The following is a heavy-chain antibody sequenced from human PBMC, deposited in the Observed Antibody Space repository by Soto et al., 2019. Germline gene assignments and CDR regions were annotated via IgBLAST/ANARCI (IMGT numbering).Heavy chain of an antibody. V-gene: IGHV1-8*01. Sequence: ASVKVSCKASGYTFTSYDINWVRQATGQGLEWMGWMNPNSGSTGYAQKFQGRVTMTTDTSTSTAYMELRSLRSDDTAVYYCLAYCISTSCYDFDYWGQGTLVTVSS. J-gene: IGHJ4*02. D-gene: IGHD2-2*01. CDR1: GYTFTSYD. CDR3: LAYCISTSCYDFDY. CDR2: MNPNSGST.